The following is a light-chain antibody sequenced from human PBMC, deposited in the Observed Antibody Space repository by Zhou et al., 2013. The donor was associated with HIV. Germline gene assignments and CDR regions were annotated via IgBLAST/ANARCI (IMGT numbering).Light chain of an antibody. CDR2: AAS. Sequence: DIQMTQSPSSLSASLGDRVTITCRASQDIRNYVAWFQQRPGKVPKSLIYAASSLQSGVPSKFSGSGSGKDFTLTISSLQPEDFATYYCQQTFTTPRTFGGGTKVEIK. J-gene: IGKJ4*01. CDR1: QDIRNY. V-gene: IGKV1-16*02. CDR3: QQTFTTPRT.